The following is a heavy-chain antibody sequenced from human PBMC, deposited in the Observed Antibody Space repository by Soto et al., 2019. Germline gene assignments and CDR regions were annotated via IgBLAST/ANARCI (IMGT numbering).Heavy chain of an antibody. J-gene: IGHJ4*02. Sequence: SGPTLGNPTQTLTLTCTFSGFSLSTGGLAVGWIGQPPGNALEWLTLIYWNDDRRYSPYLKSRITITKDTSKNQVVLTMTNMDTVDTATYYGAPRSLIPAAIWVYWGQGTMVTVSS. V-gene: IGHV2-5*01. CDR1: GFSLSTGGLA. CDR2: IYWNDDR. CDR3: APRSLIPAAIWVY. D-gene: IGHD3-16*01.